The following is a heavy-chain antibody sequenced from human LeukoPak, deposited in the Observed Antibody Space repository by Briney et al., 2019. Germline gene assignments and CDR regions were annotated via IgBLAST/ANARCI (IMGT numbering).Heavy chain of an antibody. CDR3: TKDGSAVDYYCSGSHGWYFDY. CDR2: ISGSGGST. CDR1: GFTFSSYA. J-gene: IGHJ4*02. Sequence: PGGSLRLSCAASGFTFSSYAINWVRQAPGKGLEWVSAISGSGGSTYYADSVKGRFTISRDNSKNTLYLQMNSLRAEDTAIYNLTKDGSAVDYYCSGSHGWYFDYWGQGTLVTVSS. D-gene: IGHD3-10*01. V-gene: IGHV3-23*01.